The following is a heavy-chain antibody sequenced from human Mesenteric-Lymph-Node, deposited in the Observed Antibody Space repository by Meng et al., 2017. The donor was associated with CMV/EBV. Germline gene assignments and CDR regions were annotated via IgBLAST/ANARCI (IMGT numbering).Heavy chain of an antibody. CDR1: GGSFTGYY. J-gene: IGHJ6*02. V-gene: IGHV4-34*01. D-gene: IGHD3-22*01. CDR2: INHPGST. CDR3: ARGGRFDSSRDYYYYYGMDV. Sequence: GSLRLSCAVYGGSFTGYYWSWIRQSPGKGLEWIGEINHPGSTKYNPSLKSRVTISVDTSKTQFSLKLSSVSAADTAIYYCARGGRFDSSRDYYYYYGMDVWGQGTTVTVSS.